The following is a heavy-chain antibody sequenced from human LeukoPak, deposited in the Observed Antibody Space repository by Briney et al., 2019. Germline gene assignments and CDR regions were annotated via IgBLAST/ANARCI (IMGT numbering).Heavy chain of an antibody. V-gene: IGHV4-59*01. CDR3: ARGAYYDSSGYPYYFDY. CDR1: GGSISSYY. Sequence: SETLSLTCTVSGGSISSYYWSWIRQPPGKGLEWTGYIYYSGSTNYNPSLKSRVTISVDTSKNQFSLKLSSVTAADTAVYYCARGAYYDSSGYPYYFDYWGQGTLVTVSS. J-gene: IGHJ4*02. CDR2: IYYSGST. D-gene: IGHD3-22*01.